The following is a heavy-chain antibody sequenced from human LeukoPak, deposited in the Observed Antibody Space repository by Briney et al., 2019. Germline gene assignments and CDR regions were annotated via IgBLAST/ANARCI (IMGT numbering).Heavy chain of an antibody. D-gene: IGHD6-6*01. CDR3: ARDSYEQLADHGMDV. Sequence: GASVKVSCKASGYTFTGYYMHWVRQAPGQGLEWMGRINPNSGGTNYAQKLQGRVTMTTDTSTSTAYMELRSLRSDDTAVYYCARDSYEQLADHGMDVWGQGTTVTVSS. V-gene: IGHV1-2*06. CDR2: INPNSGGT. J-gene: IGHJ6*02. CDR1: GYTFTGYY.